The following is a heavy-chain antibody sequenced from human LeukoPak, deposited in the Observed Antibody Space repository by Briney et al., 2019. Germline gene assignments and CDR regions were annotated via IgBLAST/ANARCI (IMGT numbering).Heavy chain of an antibody. J-gene: IGHJ4*02. Sequence: PGGSLRLSCAASGFTFSSYAMSWVRQAPGKGLEWVSAISGSGGSTYYADSVKGRFTISRDTSKNTLYLQMNSMRAEDTAVYYCAKDQGVAARPKERFDYWGQGTLVTVSS. D-gene: IGHD6-6*01. CDR2: ISGSGGST. CDR3: AKDQGVAARPKERFDY. V-gene: IGHV3-23*01. CDR1: GFTFSSYA.